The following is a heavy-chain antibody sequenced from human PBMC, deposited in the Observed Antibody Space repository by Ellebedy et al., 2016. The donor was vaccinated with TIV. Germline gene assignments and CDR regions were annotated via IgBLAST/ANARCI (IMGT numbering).Heavy chain of an antibody. D-gene: IGHD5-24*01. CDR2: INPNSGDT. V-gene: IGHV1-2*04. Sequence: AASVKVSCKASGYTFTGYFMHWVRQAPGQGLEWMGWINPNSGDTNYAQKFQGWVNMTRDTSISTAYMELSRLRSDDTADYYCARQEMATIGDSFDIWGQGTMVTVSS. J-gene: IGHJ3*02. CDR3: ARQEMATIGDSFDI. CDR1: GYTFTGYF.